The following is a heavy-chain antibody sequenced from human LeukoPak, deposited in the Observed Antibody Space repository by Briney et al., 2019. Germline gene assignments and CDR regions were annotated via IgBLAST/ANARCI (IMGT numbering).Heavy chain of an antibody. D-gene: IGHD2-2*01. J-gene: IGHJ3*02. Sequence: GGSLRLSCAASGFTFSGSAMHWVRQASGKGLEWVGRIRSKANSYATAYAAAGKVRFTISRDDSKNTAYLQMNSLKTEDTAVYYCTRLRPSAGAFDIWGQGTMVTVSS. CDR2: IRSKANSYAT. V-gene: IGHV3-73*01. CDR1: GFTFSGSA. CDR3: TRLRPSAGAFDI.